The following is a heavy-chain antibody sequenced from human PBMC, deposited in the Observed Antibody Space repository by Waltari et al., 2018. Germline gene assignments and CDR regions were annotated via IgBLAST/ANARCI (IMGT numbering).Heavy chain of an antibody. CDR3: ARLGWSDYFDY. J-gene: IGHJ4*02. V-gene: IGHV4-59*01. CDR1: GGSISSYY. D-gene: IGHD6-19*01. CDR2: IYYSGST. Sequence: QVQLQESGPGLVKPSETLSLTCTVSGGSISSYYWRWIRQPPGKGLDGIGYIYYSGSTNYNPSLKSRVTISVDTSKNQFSLKLSSVTAADTAVYYCARLGWSDYFDYWGQGTLVTVSS.